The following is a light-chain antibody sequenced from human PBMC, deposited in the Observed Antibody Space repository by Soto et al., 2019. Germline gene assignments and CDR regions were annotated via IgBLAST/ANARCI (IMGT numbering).Light chain of an antibody. J-gene: IGKJ1*01. Sequence: DIQMTHSPSSLSASLGDRVTITCRASQAISTYLAWYQHRPGKVPKLLIYGASTLQSGVPSRFSGHGSGTDFTLTISSLQPEDVATYYCQKYDSAPQTFGQGTKVDIK. CDR1: QAISTY. V-gene: IGKV1-27*01. CDR3: QKYDSAPQT. CDR2: GAS.